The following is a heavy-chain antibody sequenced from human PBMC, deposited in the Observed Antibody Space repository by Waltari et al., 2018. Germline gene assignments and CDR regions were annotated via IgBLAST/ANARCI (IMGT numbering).Heavy chain of an antibody. CDR2: IYYSWST. J-gene: IGHJ4*02. D-gene: IGHD3-10*01. CDR3: ARSSSMVRGVSFFDY. V-gene: IGHV4-59*01. Sequence: QVQLQESGPGLVKPSETLSLTCTVSGGSISSYYWSWIRQPPGKGMEWNGYIYYSWSTNSTPSLKVRVTMSVDTSKTQFSLKLSSVTAADTAVYYCARSSSMVRGVSFFDYWGQGTLVTVSS. CDR1: GGSISSYY.